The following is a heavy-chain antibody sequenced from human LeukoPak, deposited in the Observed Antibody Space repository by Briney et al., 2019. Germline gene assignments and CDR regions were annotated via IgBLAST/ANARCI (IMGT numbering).Heavy chain of an antibody. CDR2: IYYSGST. CDR1: GGSISSGDYY. CDR3: ARTTVVTPRFDY. Sequence: PSETLSLTCTVSGGSISSGDYYWSWIRQPPGKGLEWIGSIYYSGSTYYNPSLKSRVTISVDTSKNQFSLKLSSVTAADTAVYYCARTTVVTPRFDYWGQGTLVTVSS. J-gene: IGHJ4*02. D-gene: IGHD4-23*01. V-gene: IGHV4-39*07.